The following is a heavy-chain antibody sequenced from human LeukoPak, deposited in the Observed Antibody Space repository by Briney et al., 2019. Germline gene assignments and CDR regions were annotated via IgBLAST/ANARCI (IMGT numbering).Heavy chain of an antibody. V-gene: IGHV3-30*04. CDR3: ARDQVELCSSGSCYVIDN. D-gene: IGHD2-15*01. CDR2: MSYDGSNK. Sequence: GGSLRLACAASGFTFDLYDMHWVRQAPGRGLEGVAVMSYDGSNKYYAESVKGRFTISRDNSRNTLHLQMSSLRVADTAVYYCARDQVELCSSGSCYVIDNWGPGTLVAVSS. J-gene: IGHJ4*02. CDR1: GFTFDLYD.